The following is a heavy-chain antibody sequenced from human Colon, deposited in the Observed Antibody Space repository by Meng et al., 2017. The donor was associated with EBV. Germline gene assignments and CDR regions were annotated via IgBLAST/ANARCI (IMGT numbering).Heavy chain of an antibody. CDR1: GGYVSSGNYY. J-gene: IGHJ4*02. Sequence: QVQLQESGPGLVKTSETLSLICSVSGGYVSSGNYYWNWIRQPPGKGLEWIGYIYNTGNTNYNPTLKSRLTITIDTSKNQFSLNLNSVTAADTAVYYCARETHNSGWSKIDSWGQGTLVTVPS. D-gene: IGHD6-19*01. CDR3: ARETHNSGWSKIDS. V-gene: IGHV4-61*01. CDR2: IYNTGNT.